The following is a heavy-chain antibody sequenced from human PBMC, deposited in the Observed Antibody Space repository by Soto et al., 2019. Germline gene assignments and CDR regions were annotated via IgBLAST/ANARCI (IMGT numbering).Heavy chain of an antibody. Sequence: SETLSLTCTVSGGSINSGGYYWNWIRHHPGKGLEWIGYIYYSGSTYCNPSLKSRVTISVDTSKNQFSLKLSSVTAADTAVYYCARGPTIFGVVIFDYWGQGTLVTVSS. D-gene: IGHD3-3*01. CDR2: IYYSGST. V-gene: IGHV4-31*03. CDR1: GGSINSGGYY. J-gene: IGHJ4*02. CDR3: ARGPTIFGVVIFDY.